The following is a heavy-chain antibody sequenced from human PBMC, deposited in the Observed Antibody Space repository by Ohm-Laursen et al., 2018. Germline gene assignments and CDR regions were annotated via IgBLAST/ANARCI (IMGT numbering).Heavy chain of an antibody. J-gene: IGHJ4*02. Sequence: TLSLTCPVSGGSISSYYWSWIRQPAGKGLEWIGRIYTSGSTNYNPSLESRVTISADTSKNQFSLRLTSVTAADTAVYYCARQDSGDYYFDYWGQGTLVTVSS. D-gene: IGHD4-17*01. CDR3: ARQDSGDYYFDY. CDR1: GGSISSYY. V-gene: IGHV4-4*07. CDR2: IYTSGST.